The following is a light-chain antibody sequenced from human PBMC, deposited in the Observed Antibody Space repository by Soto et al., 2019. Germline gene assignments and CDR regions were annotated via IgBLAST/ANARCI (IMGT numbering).Light chain of an antibody. Sequence: DIPMTQSPSTLSASVGDRVTITCRASQTISRQLAWYQQKPGKAPKVLIYDASNLESGVPSRFSGSGSLTDFTLTISSLKPDDFATYYCQRYNSYKSFGQGTKVEIK. V-gene: IGKV1-5*01. CDR3: QRYNSYKS. J-gene: IGKJ1*01. CDR1: QTISRQ. CDR2: DAS.